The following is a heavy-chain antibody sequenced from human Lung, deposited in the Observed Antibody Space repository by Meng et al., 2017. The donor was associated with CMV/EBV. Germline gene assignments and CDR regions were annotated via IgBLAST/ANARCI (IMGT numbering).Heavy chain of an antibody. CDR1: GFTFSTYD. D-gene: IGHD6-13*01. V-gene: IGHV3-23*01. J-gene: IGHJ4*02. CDR2: ITGSGGST. Sequence: GESXKISCTASGFTFSTYDFHWVRQAPGRGLAWVSAITGSGGSTYYADSVKGRFTVSRDNSKNTLYLQMNSLRAEDTAVYYCAKAFSASWYREYYDYWGQGTLVTVSS. CDR3: AKAFSASWYREYYDY.